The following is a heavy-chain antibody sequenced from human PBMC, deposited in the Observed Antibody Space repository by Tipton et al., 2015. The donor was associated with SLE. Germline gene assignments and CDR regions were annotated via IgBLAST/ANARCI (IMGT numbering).Heavy chain of an antibody. CDR3: ARDRPYSGSPDDAFDI. D-gene: IGHD1-26*01. J-gene: IGHJ3*02. CDR2: IYYSGST. CDR1: GGSISSYY. V-gene: IGHV4-59*01. Sequence: LRLSCTVSGGSISSYYWSWIRQPPGKGLEWIGYIYYSGSTNYNPSLKSRVTISVDTSKNQFSLKLSSVTAADTAVYYCARDRPYSGSPDDAFDIWGQGTMVTVSS.